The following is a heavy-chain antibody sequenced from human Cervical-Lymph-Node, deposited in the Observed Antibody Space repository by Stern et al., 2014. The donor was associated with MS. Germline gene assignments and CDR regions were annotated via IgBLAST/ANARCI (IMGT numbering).Heavy chain of an antibody. J-gene: IGHJ3*02. V-gene: IGHV1-3*01. Sequence: QVQLVQSGAEVKKPGASVKVSCKASGYTFTSYAMHWVRPAPGQRLEWMGWINAGNGNTKYSQTFQGRVTITRDTSASTAHMVLSSLRSEDTAVYYCARAGYSYGYPDAFDIWGQGTMVTVSS. CDR2: INAGNGNT. CDR1: GYTFTSYA. D-gene: IGHD5-18*01. CDR3: ARAGYSYGYPDAFDI.